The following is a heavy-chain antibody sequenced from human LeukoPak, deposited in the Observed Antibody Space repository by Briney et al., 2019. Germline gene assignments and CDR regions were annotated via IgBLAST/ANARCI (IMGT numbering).Heavy chain of an antibody. Sequence: GASVKVSCKASGYTFTIYYIHWVRQAPGQGLEGMGMINPNGGRTSYAKKFQGRGRMTRDTSTSTVYMELSSLRSEDTAVYYCARVPGQLDHWGQGTVVTVSS. CDR3: ARVPGQLDH. V-gene: IGHV1-46*01. CDR2: INPNGGRT. CDR1: GYTFTIYY. J-gene: IGHJ4*02. D-gene: IGHD1-1*01.